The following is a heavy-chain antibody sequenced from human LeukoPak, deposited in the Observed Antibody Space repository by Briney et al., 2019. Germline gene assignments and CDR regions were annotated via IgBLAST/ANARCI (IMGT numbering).Heavy chain of an antibody. Sequence: SETLSLTCTVSGGSISSYYWSWIRQPAGKGLECIGYIHYTGSTNYNPSHKSRVTISVETSKNQFSLKLKSVTAADTAVYYCARGGYYGSGNDFRFDPWGQGTLVTVSS. V-gene: IGHV4-59*01. D-gene: IGHD3-10*01. J-gene: IGHJ5*02. CDR2: IHYTGST. CDR1: GGSISSYY. CDR3: ARGGYYGSGNDFRFDP.